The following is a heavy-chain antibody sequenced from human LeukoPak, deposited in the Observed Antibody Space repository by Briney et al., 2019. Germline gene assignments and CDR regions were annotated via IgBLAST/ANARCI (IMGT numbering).Heavy chain of an antibody. V-gene: IGHV5-51*01. CDR3: AGLDSSSGVDY. CDR1: GYTFTNYW. D-gene: IGHD6-6*01. Sequence: GESLKISCKGSGYTFTNYWIGWVRQMPGKGLEWMGIIYPGDSDTRYSPSFQGQVTISADKSISTAYLQWSSLKASDTAIYYCAGLDSSSGVDYWGQGTLVTVSS. CDR2: IYPGDSDT. J-gene: IGHJ4*02.